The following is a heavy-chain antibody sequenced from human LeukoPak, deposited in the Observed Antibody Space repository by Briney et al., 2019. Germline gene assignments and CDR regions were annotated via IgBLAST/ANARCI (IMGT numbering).Heavy chain of an antibody. Sequence: GGSLRLSCAASGFTVSSNYMSWVRQAPGKGLEWVSVIYSGGSTYYADSVKGRFTISRDNSKNTLYLQMNSLRAEDTAVYYCARGGYYYDSSGYYYLGYLNYWGQGTLVTVSS. D-gene: IGHD3-22*01. V-gene: IGHV3-53*01. J-gene: IGHJ4*02. CDR2: IYSGGST. CDR1: GFTVSSNY. CDR3: ARGGYYYDSSGYYYLGYLNY.